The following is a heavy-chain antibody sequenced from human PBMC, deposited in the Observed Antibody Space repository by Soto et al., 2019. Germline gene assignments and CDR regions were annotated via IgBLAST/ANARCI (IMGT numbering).Heavy chain of an antibody. CDR3: ARILTATGGHFDS. CDR1: GFSLTTSGVG. D-gene: IGHD2-8*02. Sequence: GSGPTAGEPTQTLTLTCSFSGFSLTTSGVGVGWVRQSPEKALEWLALIFWDDDKRYSPSLRSRLTIAKDTSKNQVVLTLTNVEPVDTATYYCARILTATGGHFDSWGQGALVTVSS. V-gene: IGHV2-5*02. CDR2: IFWDDDK. J-gene: IGHJ4*02.